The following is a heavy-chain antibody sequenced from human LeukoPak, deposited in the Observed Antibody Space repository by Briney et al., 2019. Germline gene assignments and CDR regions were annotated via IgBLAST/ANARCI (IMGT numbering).Heavy chain of an antibody. Sequence: SVKVSCKASGGTFSSYAISWVRQAPGQGLEWMGGIIPICGTANYAQKFQGRVTITTDESTSTAYMELSSLRSEDTAVYYCAGVRIAAAGTGNYYYYYMDVWGKGTTVTVSS. J-gene: IGHJ6*03. CDR2: IIPICGTA. D-gene: IGHD6-13*01. CDR1: GGTFSSYA. CDR3: AGVRIAAAGTGNYYYYYMDV. V-gene: IGHV1-69*05.